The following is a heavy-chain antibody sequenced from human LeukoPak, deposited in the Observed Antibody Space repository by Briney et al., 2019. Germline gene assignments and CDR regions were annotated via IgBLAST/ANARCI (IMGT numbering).Heavy chain of an antibody. J-gene: IGHJ3*02. CDR3: AREVSGDSSGWMIGAFDI. Sequence: PSETLSLTCTVSGGSISSGSYYWSWIRQPAGKGLEWIGRIYTSGSTNYNPSLKSRVTISVDTSKNQFSLKLSSVTAADTAVYYCAREVSGDSSGWMIGAFDIWGQGTMVTVSS. CDR2: IYTSGST. D-gene: IGHD6-19*01. V-gene: IGHV4-61*02. CDR1: GGSISSGSYY.